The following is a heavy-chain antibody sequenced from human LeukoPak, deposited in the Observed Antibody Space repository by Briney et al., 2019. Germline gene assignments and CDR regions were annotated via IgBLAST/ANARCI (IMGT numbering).Heavy chain of an antibody. J-gene: IGHJ4*02. V-gene: IGHV1-18*01. CDR2: ISAYNGNT. CDR3: ARDLTVYYYGSGSYLDY. Sequence: ASVKVSCKASGYTLISYGISWVRQAPGQGLEWMGGISAYNGNTNYAQKLQGRVTMTTDTSTSTVYMELRSLRSDDTAVYYCARDLTVYYYGSGSYLDYWGQGTLVTVSS. CDR1: GYTLISYG. D-gene: IGHD3-10*01.